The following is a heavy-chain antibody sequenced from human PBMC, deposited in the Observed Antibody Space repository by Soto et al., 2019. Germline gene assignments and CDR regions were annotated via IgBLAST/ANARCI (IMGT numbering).Heavy chain of an antibody. Sequence: QVQLQQWGAGLLKPSETLSLTCAVYGGSFSGYYWSWIRQPPGKGLEWIGEINHSGSTNYNPSLKSRVTISVDTSKNQFSLKLSSVTAADTAVYYCAGGLRGYSYGYTYWGQGTLVAVSS. CDR2: INHSGST. J-gene: IGHJ4*02. CDR1: GGSFSGYY. V-gene: IGHV4-34*01. D-gene: IGHD5-18*01. CDR3: AGGLRGYSYGYTY.